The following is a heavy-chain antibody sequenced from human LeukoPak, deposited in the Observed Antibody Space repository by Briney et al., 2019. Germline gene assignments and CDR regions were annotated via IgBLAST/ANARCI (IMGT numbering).Heavy chain of an antibody. D-gene: IGHD5-12*01. CDR1: GGSINSSSYS. V-gene: IGHV4-61*05. J-gene: IGHJ4*02. Sequence: SETLSLTCTVSGGSINSSSYSWGWIRQPPGKGLEWIGYIYYSGSTNYNPSLKSRVTISVDTSKNQFSLKLSSVTAADTAVYYCARDVGYSGYGYYFDYWGQGTLVTVSS. CDR3: ARDVGYSGYGYYFDY. CDR2: IYYSGST.